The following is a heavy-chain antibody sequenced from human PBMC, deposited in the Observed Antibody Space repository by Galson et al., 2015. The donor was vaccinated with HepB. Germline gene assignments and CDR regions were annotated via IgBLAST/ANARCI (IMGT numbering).Heavy chain of an antibody. CDR2: ISYDGSNK. V-gene: IGHV3-30*18. D-gene: IGHD3-10*01. J-gene: IGHJ4*02. CDR3: AKVGNFDY. CDR1: GFTFSSYG. Sequence: SLRLSCAASGFTFSSYGMHWVRQAPGKGLEWVAVISYDGSNKYYADSVKGRFTISRDNSKNTLYLQMNSLRAEDTAVYYCAKVGNFDYWGQGTLVTVSS.